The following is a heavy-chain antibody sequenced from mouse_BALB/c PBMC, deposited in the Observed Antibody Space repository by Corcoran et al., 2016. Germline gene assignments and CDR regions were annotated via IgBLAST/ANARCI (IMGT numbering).Heavy chain of an antibody. Sequence: QIQLVQSGPELKKPGETVKISCKASGYTFTNYGMNWVKLAPGKGLKWMGWINTYTGEPTYADDFKGRFAFSLETSASTAYLQINNLKNEDTATYFCAITTVVATFAYWGQGTLVTVSA. CDR1: GYTFTNYG. J-gene: IGHJ3*01. D-gene: IGHD1-1*01. V-gene: IGHV9-3-1*01. CDR2: INTYTGEP. CDR3: AITTVVATFAY.